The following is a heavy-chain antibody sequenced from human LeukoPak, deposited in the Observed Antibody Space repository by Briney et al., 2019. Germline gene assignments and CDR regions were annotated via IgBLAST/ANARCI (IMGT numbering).Heavy chain of an antibody. Sequence: GRSLRLSCAASGFTFSSYAMHWVRQAPGKGLEWVAVISYDGSNKYYADSVKGRFTISRDNSKNTLYLQMNSLRAEDTAVYYCAKDGPRVGALYYFDYWGQGTLVTVSS. CDR3: AKDGPRVGALYYFDY. V-gene: IGHV3-30-3*01. CDR2: ISYDGSNK. CDR1: GFTFSSYA. J-gene: IGHJ4*02. D-gene: IGHD1-26*01.